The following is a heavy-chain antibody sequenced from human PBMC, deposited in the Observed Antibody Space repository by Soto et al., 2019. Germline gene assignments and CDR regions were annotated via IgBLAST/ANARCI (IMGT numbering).Heavy chain of an antibody. CDR3: AREGRGSLDY. Sequence: EVQLVESGGGLVQPGGSLRLSCAASGFTVSSNYMSWVRQAPGKGLEWVSVIYSGGSTYYADSVKGRFTISRHNSKNTLYVQMNSRRAEDTAVYYCAREGRGSLDYWGQGTLVTVSS. D-gene: IGHD3-16*01. CDR1: GFTVSSNY. CDR2: IYSGGST. J-gene: IGHJ4*02. V-gene: IGHV3-53*04.